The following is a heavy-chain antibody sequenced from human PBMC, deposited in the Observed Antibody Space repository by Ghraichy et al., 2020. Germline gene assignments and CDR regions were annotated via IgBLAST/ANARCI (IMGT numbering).Heavy chain of an antibody. J-gene: IGHJ4*02. Sequence: GGSLRLSCAASGFTLGSYVMRWVRQVPGKGLEWVSTLSGSGGSTYYADSVKGRFTISGDNSKNTLYLQMNSLRAEDTAVYYCVKSPSRYVAYYFDYWGPGTLVTVSS. CDR3: VKSPSRYVAYYFDY. CDR1: GFTLGSYV. CDR2: LSGSGGST. V-gene: IGHV3-23*01. D-gene: IGHD1-1*01.